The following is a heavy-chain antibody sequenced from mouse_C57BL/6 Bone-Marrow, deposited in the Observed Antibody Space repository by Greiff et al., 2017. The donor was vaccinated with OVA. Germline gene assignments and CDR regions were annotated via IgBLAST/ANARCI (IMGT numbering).Heavy chain of an antibody. V-gene: IGHV1-55*01. CDR2: IYPGSGST. CDR1: GYTFTSYW. CDR3: ARYESQTGKRGFAY. J-gene: IGHJ3*01. D-gene: IGHD4-1*01. Sequence: QVQLQQPGAELVKPGASVKMSCKASGYTFTSYWITWVKQRPGQGLEWIGDIYPGSGSTNYNEQFKSKATLTVDTSSSTAYMQLSSLTSEDSAVYYCARYESQTGKRGFAYWGQGTLVTVSA.